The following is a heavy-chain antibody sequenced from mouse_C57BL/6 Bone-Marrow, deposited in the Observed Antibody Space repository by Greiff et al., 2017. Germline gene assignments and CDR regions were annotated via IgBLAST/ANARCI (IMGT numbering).Heavy chain of an antibody. J-gene: IGHJ4*01. Sequence: QVQLKESGAELVKPGASVKISCKASGYAFSSYWMNWVKQRPGKGLEWIGQIYPGDGDTNYNGKFKGKATLTADKSSSTAYMQLSSLTSEDSAVYFCARNYDYLYYYAMDYWGQGTSVTVSS. V-gene: IGHV1-80*01. CDR1: GYAFSSYW. CDR2: IYPGDGDT. D-gene: IGHD2-4*01. CDR3: ARNYDYLYYYAMDY.